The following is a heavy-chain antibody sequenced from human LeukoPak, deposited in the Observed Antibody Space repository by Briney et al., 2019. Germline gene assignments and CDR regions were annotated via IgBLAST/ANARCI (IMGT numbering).Heavy chain of an antibody. Sequence: GESLKISCKGSGYSFTSYGISWVRQAPGQGLEWMGWISAYNGNTNYAQKLQGRVTMTTDTSTSTAYMELRSLRSDDTAVYYCVVWYYYDSSGYHSGFDYWGQGTLVTVSS. CDR3: VVWYYYDSSGYHSGFDY. V-gene: IGHV1-18*01. CDR2: ISAYNGNT. J-gene: IGHJ4*02. D-gene: IGHD3-22*01. CDR1: GYSFTSYG.